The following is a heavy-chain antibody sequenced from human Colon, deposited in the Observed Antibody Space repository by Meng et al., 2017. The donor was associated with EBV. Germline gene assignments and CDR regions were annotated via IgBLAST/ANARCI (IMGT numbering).Heavy chain of an antibody. CDR1: GYTFTDYY. CDR3: ARVEVGITSGDY. Sequence: QVQVVQYGAEVKKPGASVKVSCKASGYTFTDYYIHWVRQAPGQGLEWMGWISAYNGNTNYAQTLQGRLTMTTDTSTSTAYMELRSLRSDDTAVYYCARVEVGITSGDYWGQGTLVTVSS. V-gene: IGHV1-18*04. CDR2: ISAYNGNT. J-gene: IGHJ4*02. D-gene: IGHD1-26*01.